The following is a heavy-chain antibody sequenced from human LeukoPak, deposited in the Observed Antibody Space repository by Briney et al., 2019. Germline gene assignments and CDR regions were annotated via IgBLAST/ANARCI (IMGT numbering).Heavy chain of an antibody. CDR3: ARTITMIVVVSDAFDI. D-gene: IGHD3-22*01. CDR1: GFTFSSYS. V-gene: IGHV3-21*01. Sequence: TGGSLRLSCAASGFTFSSYSMNWVRQAPGKGLEWVSSISSSSSYIHYADSVKGRFTISRDNAKNSLYLQMNSLRAEDTAVYYCARTITMIVVVSDAFDIWGQGTMVTVSS. J-gene: IGHJ3*02. CDR2: ISSSSSYI.